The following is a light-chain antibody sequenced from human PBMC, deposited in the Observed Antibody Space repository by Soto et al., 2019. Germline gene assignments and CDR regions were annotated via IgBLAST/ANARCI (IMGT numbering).Light chain of an antibody. V-gene: IGLV2-23*02. Sequence: QSALTQPASASGSPGQSITISCTGTSSDVGSYNLVSWYQQHPGKAPKLMISEVTKRPSGVSNRFSGSKSGNTASLTISGLQAEDESDYYCCSYAGSNTWVFGGGTKLTVL. CDR1: SSDVGSYNL. J-gene: IGLJ3*02. CDR3: CSYAGSNTWV. CDR2: EVT.